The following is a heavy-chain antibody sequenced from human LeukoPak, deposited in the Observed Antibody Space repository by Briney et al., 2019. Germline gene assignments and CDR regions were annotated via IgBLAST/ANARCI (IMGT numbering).Heavy chain of an antibody. CDR2: IKQGGSGN. CDR3: ARAKSPHKQKYGMAV. V-gene: IGHV3-7*01. J-gene: IGHJ6*02. Sequence: GGSLTLPCAASGFTFSSYWESWVRQAPGKGLEWVGYIKQGGSGNYYVDSVKGRFTISRDHDKQSLYPQVNSLRAGAAAVYFCARAKSPHKQKYGMAVWGQGTTLTVPS. CDR1: GFTFSSYW.